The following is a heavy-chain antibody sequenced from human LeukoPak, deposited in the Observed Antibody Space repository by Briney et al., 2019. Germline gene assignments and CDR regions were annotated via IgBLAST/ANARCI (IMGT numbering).Heavy chain of an antibody. Sequence: GRSLRLSCAASGFPFSSYAMSWVRQAPGKGLEWVSSISGSTAGTYYADSVRGRFTISRDNSKSTMYLQMDSLRAEDTAVYYCALLNLGDYDFWSGHVDYWGPGTLVTVSS. J-gene: IGHJ4*02. CDR1: GFPFSSYA. CDR3: ALLNLGDYDFWSGHVDY. CDR2: ISGSTAGT. D-gene: IGHD3-3*01. V-gene: IGHV3-23*01.